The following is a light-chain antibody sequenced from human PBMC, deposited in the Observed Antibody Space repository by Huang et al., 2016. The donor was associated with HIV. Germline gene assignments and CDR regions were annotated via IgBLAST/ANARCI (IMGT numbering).Light chain of an antibody. J-gene: IGKJ1*01. CDR2: AAS. CDR3: LQDFNYPRT. V-gene: IGKV1-6*02. CDR1: QDITSD. Sequence: AIQLTQSPSSLSASVGDRVTITCRASQDITSDLGWYQQKPGKAPKLLISAASTLRRGVPSRFSGSGSGTDFTLTISSLQPEDFATYFCLQDFNYPRTFGQGTRVEIK.